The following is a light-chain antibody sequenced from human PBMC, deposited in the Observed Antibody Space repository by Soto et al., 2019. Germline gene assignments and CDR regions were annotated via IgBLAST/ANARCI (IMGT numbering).Light chain of an antibody. CDR1: QDIANY. J-gene: IGKJ1*01. Sequence: DIQMTQSPSSLSASVGDRVTVICQASQDIANYLNWYQQKPGKSPKVLIYDASKLERGVPSRFSGSGYGTNFTFTVSSLQPEDIATYYCQHYDNLPPWTFGQGTRVEIK. V-gene: IGKV1-33*01. CDR2: DAS. CDR3: QHYDNLPPWT.